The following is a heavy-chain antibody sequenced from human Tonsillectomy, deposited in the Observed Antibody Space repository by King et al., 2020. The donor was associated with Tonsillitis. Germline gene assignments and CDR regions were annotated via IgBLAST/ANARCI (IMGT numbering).Heavy chain of an antibody. CDR3: TRERPPGAFDI. Sequence: VQLVESGGGLVQPGRSLRLSCTASGFTFGDYAMSWVRQAPGKGLEGVGFIRSKAYGGTTEYAASVKGRFTISRDDSKSIAYLQMNSLKTEDTAVYYCTRERPPGAFDIWGQGTMVTVSS. J-gene: IGHJ3*02. D-gene: IGHD3-10*01. V-gene: IGHV3-49*04. CDR2: IRSKAYGGTT. CDR1: GFTFGDYA.